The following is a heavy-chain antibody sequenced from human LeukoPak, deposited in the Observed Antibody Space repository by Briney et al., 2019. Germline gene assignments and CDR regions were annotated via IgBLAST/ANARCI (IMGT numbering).Heavy chain of an antibody. CDR3: ATTHWVLAAATYRAAFDI. J-gene: IGHJ3*02. D-gene: IGHD6-13*01. CDR1: GYTLTELS. Sequence: ASVKVSCKVSGYTLTELSMHWVRQAPGKGLEWMGGFDPEDGETIYAQKFQGRVTMTEDTSTDTAYMELSSLRSEDTAVYYCATTHWVLAAATYRAAFDIWGQGTMVTVSS. V-gene: IGHV1-24*01. CDR2: FDPEDGET.